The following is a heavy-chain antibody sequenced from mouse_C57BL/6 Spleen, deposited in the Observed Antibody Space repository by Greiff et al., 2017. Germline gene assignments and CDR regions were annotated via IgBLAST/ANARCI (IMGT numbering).Heavy chain of an antibody. Sequence: QVQLQQPGAELVRPGTSVKLSCKASGYTFTSYWMHWVKQRPGQGLEWIGVIDPSDSYTNYNQKFQGKATLTVDTSSSTAYMQLSSLTSEDSAVYYCARLTMDYWGQGTSVTVSS. CDR1: GYTFTSYW. CDR3: ARLTMDY. CDR2: IDPSDSYT. J-gene: IGHJ4*01. V-gene: IGHV1-59*01.